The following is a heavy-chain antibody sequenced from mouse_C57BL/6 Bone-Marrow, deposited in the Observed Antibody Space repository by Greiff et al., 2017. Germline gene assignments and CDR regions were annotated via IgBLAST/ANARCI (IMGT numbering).Heavy chain of an antibody. CDR3: TITTVSYYDAMDY. CDR1: GFNIKDDY. J-gene: IGHJ4*01. Sequence: VQLQQSGAELVRPGASVKLSCTASGFNIKDDYMHWVKQRPEQGLEWIGWIDPENGDTEYASKFQGKATITADTSSNTAYLQLSSLTSEDTAVXDCTITTVSYYDAMDYWGQGTSVTVSS. CDR2: IDPENGDT. D-gene: IGHD1-1*01. V-gene: IGHV14-4*01.